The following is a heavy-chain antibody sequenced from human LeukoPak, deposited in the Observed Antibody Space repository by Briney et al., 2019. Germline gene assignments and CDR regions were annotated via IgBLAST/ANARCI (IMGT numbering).Heavy chain of an antibody. CDR3: VKSSNYYDSSGYLDY. CDR2: ISWNSGSI. CDR1: GFTFDDYA. V-gene: IGHV3-9*01. J-gene: IGHJ4*02. D-gene: IGHD3-22*01. Sequence: PGRSLRLSCAASGFTFDDYAMHWVRQAPGKGLEWVSGISWNSGSIGYADSVKGRFTISRDNAKNSLYLQMNSLRAEDTALYYCVKSSNYYDSSGYLDYWGQGTLVTVSS.